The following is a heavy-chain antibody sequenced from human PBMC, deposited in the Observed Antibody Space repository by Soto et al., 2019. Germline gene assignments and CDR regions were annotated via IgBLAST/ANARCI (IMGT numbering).Heavy chain of an antibody. CDR3: AKYGGVGYFVVVPAAKYYFDY. V-gene: IGHV3-23*01. CDR1: GFTFSSYA. J-gene: IGHJ4*02. CDR2: ISGSGGST. Sequence: GGSLRLSCAASGFTFSSYAMSWVRQAPGKGLEWVSAISGSGGSTYYADSVKGRFTISRDNSKNTLYLQMNSLRAEDTAVYYGAKYGGVGYFVVVPAAKYYFDYWGQGTLVTVSS. D-gene: IGHD2-2*01.